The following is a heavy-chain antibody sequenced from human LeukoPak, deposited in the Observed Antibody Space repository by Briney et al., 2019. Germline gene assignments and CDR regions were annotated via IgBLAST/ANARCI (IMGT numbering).Heavy chain of an antibody. CDR2: IYHSGST. D-gene: IGHD5-18*01. V-gene: IGHV4-38-2*02. J-gene: IGHJ5*02. Sequence: PSETLSLTCAASGYSISSGYYWGWIRQPPGKGLEWIGCIYHSGSTYYNPSPKSRVTISVDTPKIQFSLKLSSVTAADTVVYYCAREIGYSYGPNWFDPWGQGTLVTVSS. CDR1: GYSISSGYY. CDR3: AREIGYSYGPNWFDP.